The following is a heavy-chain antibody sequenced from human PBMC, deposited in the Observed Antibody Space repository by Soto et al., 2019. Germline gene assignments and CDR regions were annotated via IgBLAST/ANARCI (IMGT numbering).Heavy chain of an antibody. D-gene: IGHD4-17*01. Sequence: QVQLVQSGAEVKKPGSSMKVSCKASGGTFSSYTISWVRQAPGQGLEWMGRIIPILGIANYAQKFQGRVTITADKSTSTAYMELSRLRSEDTAVYYCARESVAYGDYAAFDIWGQGTMVTVSS. CDR1: GGTFSSYT. J-gene: IGHJ3*02. CDR3: ARESVAYGDYAAFDI. CDR2: IIPILGIA. V-gene: IGHV1-69*08.